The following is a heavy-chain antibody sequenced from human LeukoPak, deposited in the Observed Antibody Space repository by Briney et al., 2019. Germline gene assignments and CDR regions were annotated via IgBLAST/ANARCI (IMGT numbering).Heavy chain of an antibody. CDR1: GGSISSSSYY. V-gene: IGHV4-39*07. CDR2: IYYSGST. CDR3: AKTDGGWTKSAFFDY. J-gene: IGHJ4*02. Sequence: SETLSLTCTVSGGSISSSSYYWGWIRQPPGKGLEWIGSIYYSGSTYYNPSLKSRVTISVDTSKNQFSLKLSSVTAADTAVYYCAKTDGGWTKSAFFDYWGQGTLVTVSS. D-gene: IGHD6-19*01.